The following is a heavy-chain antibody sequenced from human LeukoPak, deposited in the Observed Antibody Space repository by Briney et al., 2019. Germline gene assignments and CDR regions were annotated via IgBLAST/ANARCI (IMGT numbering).Heavy chain of an antibody. CDR3: ARVGSGYDLGYYFDY. CDR2: INPNSVGT. D-gene: IGHD5-12*01. J-gene: IGHJ4*02. V-gene: IGHV1-2*02. CDR1: GYTFTGYN. Sequence: GASVKVSCKASGYTFTGYNMHSVRQAPGPGLEWMGWINPNSVGTNYAQKFQGRVTMTRDTSISTAYMELSRLRSDDTAVYYCARVGSGYDLGYYFDYWGQGTLVTVSS.